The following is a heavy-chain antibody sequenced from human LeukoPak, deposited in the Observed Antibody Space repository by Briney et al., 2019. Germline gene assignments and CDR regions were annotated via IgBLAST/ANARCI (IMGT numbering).Heavy chain of an antibody. CDR2: IYYSGST. CDR1: GGSISSYY. Sequence: SETLSLTCTVSGGSISSYYWSWIRQPPGKGLEWIGYIYYSGSTNYNPSLKSRVTISVDTSKNQFSLKLSSVTAADTAVYYCARASYRHTYYYGSGSYRVAFDIWGQGTMVTVSS. CDR3: ARASYRHTYYYGSGSYRVAFDI. J-gene: IGHJ3*02. D-gene: IGHD3-10*01. V-gene: IGHV4-59*01.